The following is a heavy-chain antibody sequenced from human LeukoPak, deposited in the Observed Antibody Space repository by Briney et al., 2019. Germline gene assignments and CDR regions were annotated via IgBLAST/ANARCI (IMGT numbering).Heavy chain of an antibody. CDR1: GGTFSSYA. V-gene: IGHV1-69*05. CDR3: ARSEYCSSTSCYWDYYYYMDV. J-gene: IGHJ6*03. Sequence: SVTVSCKASGGTFSSYAISWVRQAPGQGLEWMGGIIPICGTANYAQKFQGRVTITTAESTSTAYMELSSLRSDDTAVYYCARSEYCSSTSCYWDYYYYMDVWGKGTTVTVSS. D-gene: IGHD2-2*01. CDR2: IIPICGTA.